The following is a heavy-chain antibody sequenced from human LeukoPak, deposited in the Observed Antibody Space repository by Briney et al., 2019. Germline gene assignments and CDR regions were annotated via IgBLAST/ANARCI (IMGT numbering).Heavy chain of an antibody. V-gene: IGHV3-30*04. CDR1: GFTFSSYA. Sequence: PGRSLRLSCAASGFTFSSYAMHWVRQAPGKGLEWVAVISYDGSNKYYADSVKGRFTISRDNSKNTLYLQMNSLRAEDTAVYYCARDDDGYYYMDVWGKGTTVTVSS. CDR2: ISYDGSNK. D-gene: IGHD3-16*01. J-gene: IGHJ6*03. CDR3: ARDDDGYYYMDV.